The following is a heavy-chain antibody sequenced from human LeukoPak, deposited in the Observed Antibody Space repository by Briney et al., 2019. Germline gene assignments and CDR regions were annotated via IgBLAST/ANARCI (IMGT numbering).Heavy chain of an antibody. CDR1: GFTFSNAW. J-gene: IGHJ4*02. CDR3: TTDHLCGGDCFRIFDY. D-gene: IGHD2-21*02. CDR2: IKSKSDGGTT. V-gene: IGHV3-15*01. Sequence: PGGSLRLSCAASGFTFSNAWTSRVRQAPGKGLEWVGRIKSKSDGGTTDYAAPVKGRLTISRDDSKNTLYLQINSLKTEDTAVYYCTTDHLCGGDCFRIFDYWGQGTLVTVSS.